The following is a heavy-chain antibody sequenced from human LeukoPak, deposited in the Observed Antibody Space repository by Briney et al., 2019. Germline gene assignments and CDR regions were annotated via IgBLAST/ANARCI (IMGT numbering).Heavy chain of an antibody. J-gene: IGHJ3*02. CDR3: AGTWIQLWFAAFDI. D-gene: IGHD5-18*01. Sequence: GGSLRLSCAASGFTFSSYAMHWVRQAPGKGLEWVAVISYDGSNKYYAGSVKGRFTISRDNSKNTLYLQMNSLRAEDTAVYYCAGTWIQLWFAAFDIWGQGTMVTVSS. CDR2: ISYDGSNK. V-gene: IGHV3-30-3*01. CDR1: GFTFSSYA.